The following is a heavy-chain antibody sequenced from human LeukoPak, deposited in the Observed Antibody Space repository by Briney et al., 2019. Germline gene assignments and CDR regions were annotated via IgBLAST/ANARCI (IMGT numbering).Heavy chain of an antibody. CDR1: GGTFSSYA. CDR2: IIPIFGTA. V-gene: IGHV1-69*05. D-gene: IGHD6-6*01. J-gene: IGHJ4*02. Sequence: ASVKVSCKASGGTFSSYAISWVRQAPGQGLEWMGGIIPIFGTANYAQKFQGRVTITTDESTSTAYMELSSLRSEDTAVYYCTREGSTLLIAARPGSFGYWGQGTLVTVSS. CDR3: TREGSTLLIAARPGSFGY.